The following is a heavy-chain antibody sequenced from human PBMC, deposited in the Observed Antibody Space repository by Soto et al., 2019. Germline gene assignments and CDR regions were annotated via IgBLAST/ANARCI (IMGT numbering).Heavy chain of an antibody. J-gene: IGHJ6*03. V-gene: IGHV2-5*02. CDR2: IFWDDDK. CDR3: VHNGDLERVGSAEEVYYYYYYMDV. D-gene: IGHD3-10*01. Sequence: SGPTLVNPTQTLTLTCTFSGFSLSTSGVGVGWIRQPPGKALEWLALIFWDDDKRYSPSLRSRLTITKDTSKNQVVLTMTNMDPVDTATYYCVHNGDLERVGSAEEVYYYYYYMDVWGKGTPVTVSS. CDR1: GFSLSTSGVG.